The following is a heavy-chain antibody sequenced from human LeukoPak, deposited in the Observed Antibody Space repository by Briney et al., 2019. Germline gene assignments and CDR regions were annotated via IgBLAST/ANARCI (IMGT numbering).Heavy chain of an antibody. D-gene: IGHD5/OR15-5a*01. CDR3: AKKSVAVQTSGGVGYFDY. V-gene: IGHV3-23*01. CDR1: GFTFSSYA. J-gene: IGHJ4*02. Sequence: GSLRLSCAASGFTFSSYAMSWVRQAPGKGLEWVSVISGSGGSTYYADSVKGRFTISRDNSKNTLYLQMNSLGAEDTAVYYCAKKSVAVQTSGGVGYFDYWGQGTLVTVSS. CDR2: ISGSGGST.